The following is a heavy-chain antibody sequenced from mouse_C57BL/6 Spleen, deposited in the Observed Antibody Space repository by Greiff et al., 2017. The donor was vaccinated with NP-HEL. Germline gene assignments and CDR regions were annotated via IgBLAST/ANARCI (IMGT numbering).Heavy chain of an antibody. Sequence: EVKLVESGGGLVQPGGSLSLSCAASGFTFTDYDMSWVRQTPGKGLEGWGFRSNKANGYTTEYSASVKGRFTISRDNSQSILYLKMHALRAEDSATYYSARYMHYGSRLDYWGQGTTLTVSS. J-gene: IGHJ2*01. D-gene: IGHD1-1*01. CDR2: RSNKANGYTT. CDR1: GFTFTDYD. V-gene: IGHV7-3*01. CDR3: ARYMHYGSRLDY.